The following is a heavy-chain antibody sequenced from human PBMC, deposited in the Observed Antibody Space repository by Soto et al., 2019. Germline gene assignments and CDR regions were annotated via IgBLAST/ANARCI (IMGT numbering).Heavy chain of an antibody. Sequence: PSETLSLTCTVSRGSISSYYWSWIRQPPGKGLEWIGYIYYSGSTNYNPSLKSRVTISVDTSKNQFSLKLSSVTAADTAVYYCARGFWSGYAGGFDYWGQGTLVAVSS. D-gene: IGHD3-3*01. CDR1: RGSISSYY. V-gene: IGHV4-59*01. CDR2: IYYSGST. J-gene: IGHJ4*02. CDR3: ARGFWSGYAGGFDY.